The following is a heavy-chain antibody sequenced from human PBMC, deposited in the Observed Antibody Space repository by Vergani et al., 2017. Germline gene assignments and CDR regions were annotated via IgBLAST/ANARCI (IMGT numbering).Heavy chain of an antibody. D-gene: IGHD3-3*01. V-gene: IGHV4-59*01. CDR3: ARYDFWSGYYF. CDR1: GGPLSSYY. J-gene: IGHJ4*02. Sequence: QVQLQESGPGLVKPSETLSLTCTVSGGPLSSYYWSWTRQAPGKGLEWIGYIYYSGSTNYTPSLKSRVTISVDTSKNQFSLKLSSVTAADTAVYYCARYDFWSGYYFWGQGTLVTVSS. CDR2: IYYSGST.